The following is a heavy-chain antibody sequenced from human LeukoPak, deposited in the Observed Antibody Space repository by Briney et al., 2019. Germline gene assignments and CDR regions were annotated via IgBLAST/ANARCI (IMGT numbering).Heavy chain of an antibody. V-gene: IGHV3-48*03. CDR3: ARGSVYYYDSSGHWGY. CDR2: ISSSGSTI. CDR1: GFTFSSYE. D-gene: IGHD3-22*01. Sequence: PGGSLRLSCVASGFTFSSYEMNWVRQAPGKGLEWVSYISSSGSTIYYADSVKGRFTISRDNAKNSLYLQMNSLRAEDTAVYYCARGSVYYYDSSGHWGYWGQGTLVTVSS. J-gene: IGHJ4*02.